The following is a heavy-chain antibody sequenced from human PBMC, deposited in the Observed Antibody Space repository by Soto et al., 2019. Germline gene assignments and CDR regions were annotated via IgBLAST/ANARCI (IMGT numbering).Heavy chain of an antibody. J-gene: IGHJ6*03. CDR2: INPSGGST. V-gene: IGHV1-46*03. CDR1: GYTFTSYY. CDR3: ARDPNTVTSLYYYYYMDV. Sequence: GASVKVSCKASGYTFTSYYMHWVRQAPGQGLEWMGIINPSGGSTSYAQKFQGRVTMTRDTSTSTVYMELSSLRPEDTAVYYCARDPNTVTSLYYYYYMDVWGKGTTVTVSS. D-gene: IGHD4-4*01.